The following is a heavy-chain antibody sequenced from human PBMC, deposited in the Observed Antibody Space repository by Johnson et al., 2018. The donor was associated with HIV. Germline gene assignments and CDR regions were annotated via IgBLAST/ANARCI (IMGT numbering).Heavy chain of an antibody. J-gene: IGHJ3*02. V-gene: IGHV3-30-3*01. D-gene: IGHD2-21*02. CDR1: GFTFSSYA. CDR3: TRGCWKVVTSIFAFDI. Sequence: QVQLVESGGGVVQPGRSLRLSCAASGFTFSSYAMHWVRQAPGKGLEWVAVTSYDGSNKYYADSVKGRFTISRDNSKNTLYLQMNSLRAEDTAVYYCTRGCWKVVTSIFAFDIWGQGTMVAVSS. CDR2: TSYDGSNK.